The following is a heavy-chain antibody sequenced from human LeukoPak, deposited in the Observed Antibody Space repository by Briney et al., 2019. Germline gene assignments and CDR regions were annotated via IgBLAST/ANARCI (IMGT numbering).Heavy chain of an antibody. V-gene: IGHV4-34*01. CDR2: INHSGST. CDR1: GGSFSGYY. J-gene: IGHJ5*02. D-gene: IGHD5-18*01. Sequence: PSETLSLTCAVYGGSFSGYYWSWIRQPPGKGLEWIGEINHSGSTNYNPSLKSRVTISVDTSKNQFSLKLSSVTAADTAMYYCARARGYSFSSWFDPWGQGTLVTVSS. CDR3: ARARGYSFSSWFDP.